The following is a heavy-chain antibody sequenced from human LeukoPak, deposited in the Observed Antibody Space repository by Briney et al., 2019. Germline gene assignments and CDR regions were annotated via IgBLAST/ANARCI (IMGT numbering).Heavy chain of an antibody. V-gene: IGHV3-30*18. CDR2: ISYDGSNK. Sequence: GGSLRLSCAASGFTFSSYGMHWVRQAPGKGLEWVAVISYDGSNKYYADSVKGRFTISRDNSKNTLYLQMNSLRAEDTAVYYCAKKPLYAIGGRQYDDAFDIWGQGTMVTVSS. CDR3: AKKPLYAIGGRQYDDAFDI. D-gene: IGHD2-8*01. CDR1: GFTFSSYG. J-gene: IGHJ3*02.